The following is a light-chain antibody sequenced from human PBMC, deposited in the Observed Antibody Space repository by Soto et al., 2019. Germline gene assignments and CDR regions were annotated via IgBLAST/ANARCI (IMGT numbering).Light chain of an antibody. CDR2: EVS. CDR3: SSNAGSNNWYV. J-gene: IGLJ1*01. CDR1: SSDVGGYNY. Sequence: QSVLTQPPSASGSPGQSVTISCTGTSSDVGGYNYVSWYQQHPGKAPKLMIYEVSKRPSGVPDRFSGSKSGNTASLTVSGLQAEDEADYYCSSNAGSNNWYVFGTGTKVTVL. V-gene: IGLV2-8*01.